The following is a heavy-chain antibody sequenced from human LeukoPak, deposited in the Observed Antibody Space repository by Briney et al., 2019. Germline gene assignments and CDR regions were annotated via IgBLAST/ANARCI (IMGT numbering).Heavy chain of an antibody. CDR2: IFPGDSDT. CDR3: ARSDQLRWFGDPRRPYYCGMDV. D-gene: IGHD3-10*01. Sequence: PGESLKISCESSGYSFADYWIGWVRQLPGKGREWMGIIFPGDSDTPYSPSFQGQVTISADKSIRTAYLQWSSLKPSDTAMYYCARSDQLRWFGDPRRPYYCGMDVWGQGTTVTVSS. J-gene: IGHJ6*02. V-gene: IGHV5-51*01. CDR1: GYSFADYW.